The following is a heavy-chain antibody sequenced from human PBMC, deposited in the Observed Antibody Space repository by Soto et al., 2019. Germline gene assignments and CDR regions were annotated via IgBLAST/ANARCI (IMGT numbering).Heavy chain of an antibody. CDR2: ISGSGGST. CDR3: AIDLQLLWFGELWLPYYYGMDV. CDR1: GFTFSSYA. V-gene: IGHV3-23*01. D-gene: IGHD3-10*01. Sequence: GGSLRLSCAASGFTFSSYAMSWVRQAPGKGLEWVSAISGSGGSTYYADSVKGRFTISRDNSKNTLYLQMNSLRAEDTAVYYCAIDLQLLWFGELWLPYYYGMDVWGQGTTVTVSS. J-gene: IGHJ6*02.